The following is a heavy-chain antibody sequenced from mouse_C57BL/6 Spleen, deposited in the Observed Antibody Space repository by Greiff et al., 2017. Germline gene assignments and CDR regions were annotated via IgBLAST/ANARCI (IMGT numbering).Heavy chain of an antibody. D-gene: IGHD2-4*01. CDR3: ARSGINYYDYDDYAMDY. Sequence: QVQLQQSGPELVKPGASVKISCKASGYSFTSYYIHWVKQRPGQGLEWIGWIYPGSGNTKYNEKFKGKATLTADTSSSTAYMQLSSLTSEASAVYYCARSGINYYDYDDYAMDYWGQGTSVTVSS. V-gene: IGHV1-66*01. CDR1: GYSFTSYY. J-gene: IGHJ4*01. CDR2: IYPGSGNT.